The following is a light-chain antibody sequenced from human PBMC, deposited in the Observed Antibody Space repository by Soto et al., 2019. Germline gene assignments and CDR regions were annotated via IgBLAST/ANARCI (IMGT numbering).Light chain of an antibody. CDR2: GAS. CDR3: QQYGSSGT. Sequence: EMGWRQSPAPLPRSPGERATFSSRASQRVSNTSLAWYQQKPGQAPSLLIYGASNRATGIPDRFSGSGSGTDFTLTSSRLEPEDFAVYYCQQYGSSGTFGQGTKVEIK. V-gene: IGKV3-20*01. J-gene: IGKJ1*01. CDR1: QRVSNTS.